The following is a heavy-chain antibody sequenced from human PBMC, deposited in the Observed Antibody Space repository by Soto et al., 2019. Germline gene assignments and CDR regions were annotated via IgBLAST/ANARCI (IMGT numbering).Heavy chain of an antibody. Sequence: QVKLVQSGAEVKKPGSSVKVSCTASGGNFNYNTFIWVRQAPGQGLEWVGAIMPVFPTIHYGQGFQGRVRITEDLSTTTVFMDLRGLTSEDTALYFCARGRVTAWDFWGPGTRVTVSS. CDR2: IMPVFPTI. V-gene: IGHV1-69*01. CDR1: GGNFNYNT. CDR3: ARGRVTAWDF. D-gene: IGHD3-10*01. J-gene: IGHJ4*02.